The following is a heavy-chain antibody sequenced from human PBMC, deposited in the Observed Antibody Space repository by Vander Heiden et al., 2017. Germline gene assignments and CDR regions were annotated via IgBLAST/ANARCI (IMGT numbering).Heavy chain of an antibody. Sequence: EVQLVESGGGLIQPGGSLRLSCAASGFTASRNYMSWVRQAPGKGLEWVSVIYSGGSTYYADSVKGRFTISRDNSKNTLYLQMNSLRAEDTAVYYCARVTCSGGSCYPYYFDYWGQGTLVTVSS. V-gene: IGHV3-53*01. CDR3: ARVTCSGGSCYPYYFDY. CDR1: GFTASRNY. D-gene: IGHD2-15*01. J-gene: IGHJ4*02. CDR2: IYSGGST.